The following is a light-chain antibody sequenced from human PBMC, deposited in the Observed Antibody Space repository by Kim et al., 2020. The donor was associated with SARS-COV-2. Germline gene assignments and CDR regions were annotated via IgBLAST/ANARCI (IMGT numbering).Light chain of an antibody. J-gene: IGKJ4*01. CDR2: ETS. Sequence: EIVLTQSPATLSLSPGERATLSCRASQSVGNSLAWFQQKPGQAPRLLIFETSNRATGIPARFSGSGSGTAFTLTISSLEPEDFAVYYCQQRYNWPITFGGGTKVDIK. CDR1: QSVGNS. V-gene: IGKV3-11*01. CDR3: QQRYNWPIT.